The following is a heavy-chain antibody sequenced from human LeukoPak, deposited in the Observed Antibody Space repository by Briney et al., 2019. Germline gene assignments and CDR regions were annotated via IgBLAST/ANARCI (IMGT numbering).Heavy chain of an antibody. V-gene: IGHV1-18*01. Sequence: GASVKVSCKASGHTFTSYGISWVRQAPGQGLEWMGWISAYNGNTNYAQKLQGRVTMTTDTSTSTAYMELRSLRSDDTAVYYCARTHTYSSSWYGAFDIWGQGTMVTVSS. CDR3: ARTHTYSSSWYGAFDI. D-gene: IGHD6-13*01. CDR1: GHTFTSYG. CDR2: ISAYNGNT. J-gene: IGHJ3*02.